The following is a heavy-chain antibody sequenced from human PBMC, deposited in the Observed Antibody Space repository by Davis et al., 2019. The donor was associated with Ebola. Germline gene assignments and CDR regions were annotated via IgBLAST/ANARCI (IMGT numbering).Heavy chain of an antibody. V-gene: IGHV1-69*02. J-gene: IGHJ6*04. CDR2: IIPILGIA. CDR3: ARKSRLYDASSGYYYGLDV. Sequence: AASVKVSCKASGGTFSTYTISWVRQAPGQGLEWMGRIIPILGIANYAQNFQGRLTITADESESTAYMDLSSLRSDDTAVYYCARKSRLYDASSGYYYGLDVWGTGTTVIVSS. D-gene: IGHD6-6*01. CDR1: GGTFSTYT.